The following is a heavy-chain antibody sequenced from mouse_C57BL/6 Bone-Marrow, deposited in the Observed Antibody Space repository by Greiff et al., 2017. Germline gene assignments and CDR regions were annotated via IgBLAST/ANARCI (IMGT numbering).Heavy chain of an antibody. D-gene: IGHD1-1*01. CDR2: IDPENGDT. V-gene: IGHV14-4*01. J-gene: IGHJ3*01. Sequence: VQLQQPGAELVRPGASVKLSCTASGFNIKDDYMHWVKQRPEQGLEWIGWIDPENGDTEYASKFQGKATLTADKSSNTAYLQRISLTSEDTSVYYCTSDYGSRAYWGQGTLVTVSA. CDR3: TSDYGSRAY. CDR1: GFNIKDDY.